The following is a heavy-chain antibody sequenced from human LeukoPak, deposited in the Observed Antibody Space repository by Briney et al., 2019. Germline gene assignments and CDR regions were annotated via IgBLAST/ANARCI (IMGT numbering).Heavy chain of an antibody. CDR3: ARDPGYGGNYYMDV. V-gene: IGHV3-48*01. CDR2: ISSISTTI. D-gene: IGHD1-26*01. Sequence: GGSLRLSCAASGFTFSSYSMNWVRQAPGKGLEWVSYISSISTTIYYADSVKGRFTISRDNAKNPLYLQMNSLRAEDTGVYYCARDPGYGGNYYMDVWGKGTTVSVSS. J-gene: IGHJ6*03. CDR1: GFTFSSYS.